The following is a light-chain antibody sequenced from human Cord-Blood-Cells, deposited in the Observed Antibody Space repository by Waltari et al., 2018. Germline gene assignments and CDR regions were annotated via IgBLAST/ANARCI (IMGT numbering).Light chain of an antibody. CDR1: SSDVGGYNY. Sequence: QSALTQPASVSGSPGQSITISCTGTSSDVGGYNYVSWYQQHPGKAPKLMIYDVSKRPSRVSNRFSGSKSGHTASLTISGLQAEDEADYYCSSYTSSSTVFGGGTKLTVL. CDR3: SSYTSSSTV. V-gene: IGLV2-14*01. CDR2: DVS. J-gene: IGLJ3*02.